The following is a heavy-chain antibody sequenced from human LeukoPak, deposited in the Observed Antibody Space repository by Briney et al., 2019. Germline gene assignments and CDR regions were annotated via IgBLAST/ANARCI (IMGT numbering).Heavy chain of an antibody. CDR2: IYYSGST. D-gene: IGHD3-10*01. Sequence: PSETLSLTCTVSGGSISSNNYYWGWIRQPPGKGLEWIASIYYSGSTYYNPSLKSRVTISVDTSKNQFSLKLSSVTAADTAVYYCAGVHGSGKLTMDVWGKGTTVTVSS. V-gene: IGHV4-39*07. J-gene: IGHJ6*04. CDR1: GGSISSNNYY. CDR3: AGVHGSGKLTMDV.